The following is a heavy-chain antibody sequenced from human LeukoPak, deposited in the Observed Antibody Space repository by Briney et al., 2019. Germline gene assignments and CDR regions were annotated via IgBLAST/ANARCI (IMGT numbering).Heavy chain of an antibody. J-gene: IGHJ5*02. CDR3: ARETIVVVPAAKFSKFDP. CDR1: GFTFSSYA. V-gene: IGHV3-30-3*01. D-gene: IGHD2-2*01. Sequence: PGGSLRLSCAASGFTFSSYAMHWVRQAPGKGLEWVAVISYDGSNKYYADSVKGRFTISRDNSKNTLYLQMNSLRAEDTAVYYCARETIVVVPAAKFSKFDPRGQGTLVTVSS. CDR2: ISYDGSNK.